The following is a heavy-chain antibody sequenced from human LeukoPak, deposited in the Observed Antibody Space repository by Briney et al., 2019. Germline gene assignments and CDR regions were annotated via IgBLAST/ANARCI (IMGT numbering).Heavy chain of an antibody. CDR1: GVTLSRFH. Sequence: GGSLRLSCAASGVTLSRFHIHWVRQTPGKGLVWVPRINSDGSSTTYADSVKGRFTISRDNAKNKLYLQMNSLRGEDTAVYYCARGVGGHYYGMDVWGQGTTVTVSS. J-gene: IGHJ6*02. CDR2: INSDGSST. D-gene: IGHD1-26*01. V-gene: IGHV3-74*01. CDR3: ARGVGGHYYGMDV.